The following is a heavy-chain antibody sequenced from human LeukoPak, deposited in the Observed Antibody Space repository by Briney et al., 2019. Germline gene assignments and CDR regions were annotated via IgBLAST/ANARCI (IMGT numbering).Heavy chain of an antibody. Sequence: GGSLRLSCAASGFTFSSYAMHWVRQAPGKGLEWVAVISYDGSNKYYADSVKGRFTISRDNSENALYLQMNSLRAEDTALYYCAKTFAPSGGNSGWPWVIDYWGQGTLVTVSS. D-gene: IGHD6-25*01. CDR2: ISYDGSNK. V-gene: IGHV3-30*04. CDR1: GFTFSSYA. CDR3: AKTFAPSGGNSGWPWVIDY. J-gene: IGHJ4*02.